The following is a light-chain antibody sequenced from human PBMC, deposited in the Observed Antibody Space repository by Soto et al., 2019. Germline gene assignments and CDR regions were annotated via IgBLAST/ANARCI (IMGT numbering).Light chain of an antibody. V-gene: IGLV2-14*01. CDR2: EVS. CDR3: SSYTSSWYV. CDR1: SSDVGGYNY. Sequence: SALTPPGSECGYPAESISLSCTRTSSDVGGYNYVSWYQQHPGKAPKLMIDEVSNRPSGVTNRFSGSKSGNTASLTISGLQAEDEADYYWSSYTSSWYVFGTGTKVTV. J-gene: IGLJ1*01.